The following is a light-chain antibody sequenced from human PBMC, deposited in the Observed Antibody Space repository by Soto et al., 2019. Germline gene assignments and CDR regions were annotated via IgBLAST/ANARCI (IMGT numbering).Light chain of an antibody. CDR1: SSDVGGSKL. J-gene: IGLJ3*02. CDR3: CSYATGATWV. CDR2: EDT. Sequence: QSALTQPASVSGSPGQSITISCTGTSSDVGGSKLVSWYHHHPGKAPKLIIYEDTKRPSGVSTRFSGSKSGNTASLTISGLQAEDEDDYSCCSYATGATWVFGGGTKLTVL. V-gene: IGLV2-23*01.